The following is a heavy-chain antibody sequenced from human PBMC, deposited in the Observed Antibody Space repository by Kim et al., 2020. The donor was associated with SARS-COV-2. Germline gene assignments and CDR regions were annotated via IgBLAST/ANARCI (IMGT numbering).Heavy chain of an antibody. Sequence: SVKVSCKASGATFSSFPITWVRQAPGQSFEWLGGIIPIFETPNYAQKFQGRVTITADESTSTAYMELSSLTSEDTAIYYCARGKYCDDGNCYSETYYGLDVWGQGTPVIVPS. D-gene: IGHD2-15*01. J-gene: IGHJ6*02. CDR1: GATFSSFP. V-gene: IGHV1-69*13. CDR3: ARGKYCDDGNCYSETYYGLDV. CDR2: IIPIFETP.